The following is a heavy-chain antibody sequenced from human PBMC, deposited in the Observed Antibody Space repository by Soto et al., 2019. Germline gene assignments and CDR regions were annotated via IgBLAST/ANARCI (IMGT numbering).Heavy chain of an antibody. CDR3: ARGDSSGYHWCWFDP. CDR1: GGSISSGGYS. Sequence: QLQLQESGSGLVKPSQTLSLTCAVSGGSISSGGYSWSWIRQPPGKGLERFGYIYHSGSTYYNPFRKSRVTISVDRSKNQFALKLSSVTAADTAVYYCARGDSSGYHWCWFDPWGQGTLVTVSS. CDR2: IYHSGST. J-gene: IGHJ5*02. D-gene: IGHD3-22*01. V-gene: IGHV4-30-2*01.